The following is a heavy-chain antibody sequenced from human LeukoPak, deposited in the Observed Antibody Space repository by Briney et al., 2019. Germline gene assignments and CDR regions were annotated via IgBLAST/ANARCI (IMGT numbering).Heavy chain of an antibody. V-gene: IGHV1-2*02. CDR2: INPKSGGT. Sequence: ASVKVSCKTSGNTFTDYCVHWVRQAPGQGLEWMGWINPKSGGTIYAQKFQGRVTVARDTSISTAYMELSSLTSDDTALYYCARDGGEGKVGAFTGIGYWGQGTLVTVSS. J-gene: IGHJ4*02. CDR3: ARDGGEGKVGAFTGIGY. CDR1: GNTFTDYC. D-gene: IGHD1-26*01.